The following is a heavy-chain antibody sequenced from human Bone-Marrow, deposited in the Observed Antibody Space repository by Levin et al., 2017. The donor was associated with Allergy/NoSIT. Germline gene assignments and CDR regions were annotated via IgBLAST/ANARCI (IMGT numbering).Heavy chain of an antibody. CDR1: GGSITSGGYS. J-gene: IGHJ5*02. V-gene: IGHV4-30-2*01. CDR2: IYHSGNT. Sequence: NPSETLSLTCAVSGGSITSGGYSWSWIRQPPGKGLEWIGYIYHSGNTYYNASLKSRVTMSVDRSKNQFSLKLTSVTAADTAVYYCARGAASGRGWFGPWGQGTLVTVSS. D-gene: IGHD2-8*02. CDR3: ARGAASGRGWFGP.